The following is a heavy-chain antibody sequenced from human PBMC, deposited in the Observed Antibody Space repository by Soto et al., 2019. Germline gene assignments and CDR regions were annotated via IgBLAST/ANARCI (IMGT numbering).Heavy chain of an antibody. CDR3: ARSPGVFDY. CDR1: GGTFSSLA. V-gene: IGHV1-69*06. Sequence: QVQLVQSGAEVKKPGSSVKVSCKASGGTFSSLAISWVRQAPGQGLEWMGGLVPVFGTANYAHKFQDRVTITADKPTSTSYMELSSLRSEDTAVYYCARSPGVFDYWGQGTLVTVSS. D-gene: IGHD3-10*01. CDR2: LVPVFGTA. J-gene: IGHJ4*02.